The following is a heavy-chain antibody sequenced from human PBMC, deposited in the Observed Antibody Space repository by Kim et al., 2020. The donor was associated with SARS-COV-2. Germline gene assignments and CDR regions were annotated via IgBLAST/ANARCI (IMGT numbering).Heavy chain of an antibody. J-gene: IGHJ4*02. D-gene: IGHD6-13*01. CDR1: GSSFRDFY. CDR2: ISDTGST. CDR3: ARDSSPFRWYL. Sequence: SETLSLTCTVSGSSFRDFYWGWIRQTPGQSLEWIGHISDTGSTTYNPSLKSRITISLDTSKSQFSLELRSLTAEDTAVYFCARDSSPFRWYLWGQGTLVSVSS. V-gene: IGHV4-59*01.